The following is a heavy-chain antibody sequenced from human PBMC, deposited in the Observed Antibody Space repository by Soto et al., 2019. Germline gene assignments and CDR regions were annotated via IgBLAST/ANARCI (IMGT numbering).Heavy chain of an antibody. CDR3: ARVSRRDGSNFFDY. CDR2: IAWDDDK. V-gene: IGHV2-70*01. CDR1: GFALRGMY. Sequence: SGPTLVNPTQTLTLTYIFSGFALRGMYVGWIRQPPGGALEWLALIAWDDDKFYNTSLKTRLTISKDASRNQVVLIMTNMDPVDTGTXYCARVSRRDGSNFFDYWGQGTLVTVSS. D-gene: IGHD5-12*01. J-gene: IGHJ4*02.